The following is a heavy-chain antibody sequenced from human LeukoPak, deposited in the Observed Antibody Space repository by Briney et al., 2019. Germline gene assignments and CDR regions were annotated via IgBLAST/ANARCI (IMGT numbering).Heavy chain of an antibody. D-gene: IGHD3-22*01. V-gene: IGHV4-34*01. J-gene: IGHJ4*02. CDR3: ASIGYSYGTTYDSTGYLYFDY. Sequence: SETLSHTCAVYGGSFSGYYWSWIRQPPGKGLEWIGEINQSGSTNYNPSLKSRVTMSVDTSNNQFSLKLSSVTAADTAVYYCASIGYSYGTTYDSTGYLYFDYWGQGTLVTVSS. CDR2: INQSGST. CDR1: GGSFSGYY.